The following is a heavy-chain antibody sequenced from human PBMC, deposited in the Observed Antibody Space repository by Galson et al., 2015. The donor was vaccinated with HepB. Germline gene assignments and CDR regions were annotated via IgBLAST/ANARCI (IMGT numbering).Heavy chain of an antibody. V-gene: IGHV1-24*01. CDR3: AACSGGSCYRGYYFDY. CDR2: FDPEDGET. D-gene: IGHD2-15*01. J-gene: IGHJ4*02. CDR1: GYTLTELS. Sequence: SVKVSCKVSGYTLTELSMHWVRQAPGKGLEWMGGFDPEDGETIYAQKFQGRVTMTEDTSTDTAYMELSSLRSEDTAVYYCAACSGGSCYRGYYFDYWGQGTLVTVSS.